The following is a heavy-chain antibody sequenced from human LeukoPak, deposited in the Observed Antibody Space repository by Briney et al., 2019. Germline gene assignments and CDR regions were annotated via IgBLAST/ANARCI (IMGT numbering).Heavy chain of an antibody. J-gene: IGHJ4*02. CDR3: AREDGYRSGDY. V-gene: IGHV1-18*01. D-gene: IGHD5-12*01. CDR2: ISAYNGNT. Sequence: ASVKVSCKTSGYTFTNYGITWVRQAPGQGVEWMGWISAYNGNTNYAQKLQGRVTMTTDTSTSTAHMELRSLSSDDTAIYYCAREDGYRSGDYWGQGTLVTVSS. CDR1: GYTFTNYG.